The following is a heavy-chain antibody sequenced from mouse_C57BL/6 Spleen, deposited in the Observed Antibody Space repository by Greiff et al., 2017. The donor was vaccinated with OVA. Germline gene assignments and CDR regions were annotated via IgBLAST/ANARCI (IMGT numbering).Heavy chain of an antibody. CDR3: ARKYYGKNAMDY. Sequence: QVQLKESGPGLVQPSQSLSITCTVSGFSLTSYGVHWVRQSPGKGLEWLGVIWSGGSKDYNAAFISRLSISKDNSKSQVFFKMNSLQADDTAIYYCARKYYGKNAMDYWGQGTSVTVSS. V-gene: IGHV2-2*01. D-gene: IGHD1-1*01. CDR2: IWSGGSK. J-gene: IGHJ4*01. CDR1: GFSLTSYG.